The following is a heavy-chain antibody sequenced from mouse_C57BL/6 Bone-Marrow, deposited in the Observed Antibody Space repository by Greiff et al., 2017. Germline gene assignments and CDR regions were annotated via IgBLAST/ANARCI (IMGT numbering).Heavy chain of an antibody. V-gene: IGHV1-85*01. D-gene: IGHD2-5*01. J-gene: IGHJ3*01. CDR2: IYPRDGST. CDR1: GYTFTSYD. Sequence: VQLQQPGTELVKPGASVKLSCKASGYTFTSYDINWVKQRPGQGLEWIGWIYPRDGSTKYNEKFKGKATLTVDTSSSAAYMELHSLTSEDSAVYFCAYSNWFAYWGQGTLVTVSA. CDR3: AYSNWFAY.